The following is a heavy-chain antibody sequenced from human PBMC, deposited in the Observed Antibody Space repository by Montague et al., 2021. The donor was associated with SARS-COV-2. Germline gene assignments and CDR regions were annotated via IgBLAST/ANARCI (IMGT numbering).Heavy chain of an antibody. J-gene: IGHJ4*02. CDR3: ARVFATVGAMDRNDY. Sequence: SLRLSCAASGFSFSSYEMNWVRQAPGKGPEWVSYISSSGSTIYYADSVKGRFTISRDSAKNSLYLQMNSLRAEDTAVYYCARVFATVGAMDRNDYWGQGTLVTVSS. D-gene: IGHD1-26*01. V-gene: IGHV3-48*03. CDR2: ISSSGSTI. CDR1: GFSFSSYE.